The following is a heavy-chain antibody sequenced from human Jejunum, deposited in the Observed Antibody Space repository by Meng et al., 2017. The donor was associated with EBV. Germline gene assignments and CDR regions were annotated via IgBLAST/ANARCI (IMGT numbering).Heavy chain of an antibody. V-gene: IGHV4-39*01. J-gene: IGHJ4*01. Sequence: EWRPGGVQPWDPLCPSRCVSRSSITRCSYEWGWVGQTARTGVKWIGGIHNSETTHYSPSLESRGTISVDTAKNHFSLRLSSVTAADTAVYYCARHRGEMLLRPFDYWGHGTLVTVSS. CDR1: RSSITRCSYE. CDR3: ARHRGEMLLRPFDY. CDR2: IHNSETT. D-gene: IGHD2-15*01.